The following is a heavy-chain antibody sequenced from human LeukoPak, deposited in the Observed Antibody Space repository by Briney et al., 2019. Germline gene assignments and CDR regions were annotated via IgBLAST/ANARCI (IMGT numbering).Heavy chain of an antibody. CDR1: GGSFSGYY. CDR3: ARLTIPVKALAGIVVVPAARYFDL. D-gene: IGHD2-2*01. CDR2: INHSGST. Sequence: SETLSLTCAVYGGSFSGYYWSWIRQPPGKGLEWIGEINHSGSTNYNPSLKSRVAISVDTSKNQFSLTLSSVTAADTAVYYCARLTIPVKALAGIVVVPAARYFDLWGRGTLVTVSS. J-gene: IGHJ2*01. V-gene: IGHV4-34*01.